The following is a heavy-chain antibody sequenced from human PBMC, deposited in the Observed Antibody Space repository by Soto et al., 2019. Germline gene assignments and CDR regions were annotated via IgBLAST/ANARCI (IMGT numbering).Heavy chain of an antibody. CDR3: AKREGYGAVDY. CDR2: MSGSGGST. CDR1: GFTFSIYA. V-gene: IGHV3-23*01. D-gene: IGHD5-12*01. J-gene: IGHJ4*02. Sequence: EVQLLESGGGLVRPGGSLRLSCAASGFTFSIYAMTWVRQAPGKGLEWVSGMSGSGGSTYYTDSVKGRFTISRDNSKNTLYLEMTSLRAEDTAVYYCAKREGYGAVDYWGQGTLVTVSS.